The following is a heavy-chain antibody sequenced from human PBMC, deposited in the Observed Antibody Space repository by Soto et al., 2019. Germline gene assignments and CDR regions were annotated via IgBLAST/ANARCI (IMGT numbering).Heavy chain of an antibody. CDR3: ARDQAPYSNGWYY. Sequence: QIYLVQSGAEVKKPGASVKVSCKASGYTFTSYGIIWVRQAPGQGLEWMGWINTKNGNTHYAQKLQGRVTMTTDTSTTTAYMELRSLRTDDTVVYFCARDQAPYSNGWYYWGQGTLVTVSS. J-gene: IGHJ4*02. CDR1: GYTFTSYG. D-gene: IGHD6-19*01. V-gene: IGHV1-18*01. CDR2: INTKNGNT.